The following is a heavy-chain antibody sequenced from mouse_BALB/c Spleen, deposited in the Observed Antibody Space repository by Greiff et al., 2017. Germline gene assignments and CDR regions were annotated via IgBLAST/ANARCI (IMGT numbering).Heavy chain of an antibody. V-gene: IGHV14-3*02. D-gene: IGHD3-1*01. CDR3: ARGQLGRRVAY. Sequence: VQLQQSGAELVKPGASVKLSCTASGFNIKDTYMHWVKQRPEQGLEWIGRIDPANGNTKYDPKFQGKATITADTSSNTAYLQLSSLTSEDTAVYYCARGQLGRRVAYWGQGTLVTVSA. CDR1: GFNIKDTY. CDR2: IDPANGNT. J-gene: IGHJ3*01.